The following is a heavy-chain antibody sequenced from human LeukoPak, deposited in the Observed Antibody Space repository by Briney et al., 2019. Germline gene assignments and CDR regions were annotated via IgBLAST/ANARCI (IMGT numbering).Heavy chain of an antibody. V-gene: IGHV3-21*01. D-gene: IGHD3-16*02. Sequence: KTGGSLRLSCAASGFTLSSYSMNWVRQAPGKGLEWVSSISSSSSYIYYADSVKGRFTISGDNAKNSLYLQMNSLRAEDTAVYYCARGFFDYVWGSYRSISFDYWGRGTLVTVSS. J-gene: IGHJ4*02. CDR3: ARGFFDYVWGSYRSISFDY. CDR2: ISSSSSYI. CDR1: GFTLSSYS.